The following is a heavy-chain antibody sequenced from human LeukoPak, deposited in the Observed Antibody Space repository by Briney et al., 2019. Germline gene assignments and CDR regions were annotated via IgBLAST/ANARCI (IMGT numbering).Heavy chain of an antibody. CDR2: IYYSGST. Sequence: SETLSLTCAVYGGSFSGYYWSWIRQHPGKGLEWIGYIYYSGSTYYNPSLKSRVTISVDTSKNQFSLKLSSVTAADTAVYFCARGSPTYFTTWDFDYWGQGTLVTVSS. V-gene: IGHV4-31*11. CDR3: ARGSPTYFTTWDFDY. CDR1: GGSFSGYY. J-gene: IGHJ4*02. D-gene: IGHD1-26*01.